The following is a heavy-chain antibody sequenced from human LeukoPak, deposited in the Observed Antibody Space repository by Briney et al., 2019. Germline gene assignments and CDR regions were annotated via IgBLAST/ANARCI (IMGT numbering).Heavy chain of an antibody. V-gene: IGHV1-46*01. CDR2: INPSGGST. D-gene: IGHD5-24*01. CDR1: GYTFTSYY. Sequence: GASVKVSFKASGYTFTSYYMHWVRQAPGQGLEWMGIINPSGGSTSYAQKFQGRVTMTRDTTTSTVYMELSSLRSEDTAVYYCAREEMATGGVDYWGQGTLVTVSS. J-gene: IGHJ4*02. CDR3: AREEMATGGVDY.